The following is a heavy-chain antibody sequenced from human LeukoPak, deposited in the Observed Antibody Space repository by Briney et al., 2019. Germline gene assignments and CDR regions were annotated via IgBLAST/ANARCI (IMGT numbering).Heavy chain of an antibody. CDR2: ISSSGNTI. J-gene: IGHJ4*02. Sequence: PGGSLRLSCAASGFTFSSYEMNWVRQAPGKGLEWVSYISSSGNTIYYADSVKGRFTISRDNDKNSLYLQMNSLRAEDTAVYYCARDRGITFRDYWGQGTLVTVSS. CDR1: GFTFSSYE. V-gene: IGHV3-48*03. CDR3: ARDRGITFRDY. D-gene: IGHD3-10*01.